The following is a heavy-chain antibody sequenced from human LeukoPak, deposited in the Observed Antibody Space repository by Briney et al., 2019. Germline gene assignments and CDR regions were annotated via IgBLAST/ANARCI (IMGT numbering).Heavy chain of an antibody. CDR1: GGSISSGGYS. CDR2: IYHSGST. V-gene: IGHV4-30-2*01. Sequence: PSQTLSFTCAVSGGSISSGGYSWSWIRQPPGKGLEWIGYIYHSGSTYYNPSLKSRVTISVDRSKNQFSLKLSSVTAADTAVYYCARVGPYGAFDYWGQGTLVTVSS. CDR3: ARVGPYGAFDY. D-gene: IGHD4-17*01. J-gene: IGHJ4*02.